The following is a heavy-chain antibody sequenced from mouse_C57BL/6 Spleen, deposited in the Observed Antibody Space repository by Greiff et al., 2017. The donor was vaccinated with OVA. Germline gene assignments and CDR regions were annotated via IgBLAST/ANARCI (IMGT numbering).Heavy chain of an antibody. J-gene: IGHJ4*01. Sequence: VKLQESGAELVRPGASVKLSCKASGYTFTDYYINWVKQRPGQGLEWIARIYPGSGNTYYNEKFKGKATLTAEKSSSTAYMQLSSLTSEDSAVYFCARTSSGSSMDYWGQGTSVTVSS. CDR2: IYPGSGNT. V-gene: IGHV1-76*01. D-gene: IGHD3-2*02. CDR1: GYTFTDYY. CDR3: ARTSSGSSMDY.